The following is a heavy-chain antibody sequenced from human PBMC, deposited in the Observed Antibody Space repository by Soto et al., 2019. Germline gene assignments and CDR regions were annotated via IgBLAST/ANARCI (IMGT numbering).Heavy chain of an antibody. Sequence: TLSLTCTVSGGSISSYYWSWIRQPPGKALEWLALIDWDDDKYYSTSLKTRLTISKDTSKNQVVLTMTNMDPVDTATYYCARIPGRSGYDFRYYYYGMDVWGQGTTVTVSS. D-gene: IGHD5-12*01. J-gene: IGHJ6*02. CDR3: ARIPGRSGYDFRYYYYGMDV. CDR1: GGSISSYY. CDR2: IDWDDDK. V-gene: IGHV2-70*18.